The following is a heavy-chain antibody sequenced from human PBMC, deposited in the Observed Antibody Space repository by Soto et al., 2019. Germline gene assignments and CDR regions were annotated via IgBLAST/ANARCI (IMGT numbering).Heavy chain of an antibody. J-gene: IGHJ6*03. Sequence: GGSLRVSCAASGFTFSSYAMSWVRKAPGKGLEWVSAISGSGGSTYYADSVKGRFTISRDNSKNTLYRQMNSMRAKDTAVYYSAKAKSIAARLYYYSYMAVWGKGTPVPVSS. CDR2: ISGSGGST. CDR1: GFTFSSYA. D-gene: IGHD6-6*01. CDR3: AKAKSIAARLYYYSYMAV. V-gene: IGHV3-23*01.